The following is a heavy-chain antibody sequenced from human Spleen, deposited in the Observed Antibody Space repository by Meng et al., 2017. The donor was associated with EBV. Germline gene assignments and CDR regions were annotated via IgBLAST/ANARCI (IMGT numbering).Heavy chain of an antibody. Sequence: VQRAQSGVRVNKTGASVQGSGKASGGIFKGFVFGWVRQATGQGLEWMGWMNPNSGNTGSAQKFQGRVTITRNTSISTAYMELSSLKSEDTAVYYCSTYGGTDFDYWGLGTLVTVSS. D-gene: IGHD4-23*01. CDR3: STYGGTDFDY. V-gene: IGHV1-8*01. J-gene: IGHJ4*02. CDR1: GGIFKGFV. CDR2: MNPNSGNT.